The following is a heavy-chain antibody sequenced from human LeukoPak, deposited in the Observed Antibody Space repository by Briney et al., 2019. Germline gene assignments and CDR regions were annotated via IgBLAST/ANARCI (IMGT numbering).Heavy chain of an antibody. CDR2: LSGSGTST. CDR3: AKSSGRTVTTTMNY. D-gene: IGHD4-17*01. J-gene: IGHJ4*02. Sequence: GGSLRLSCAASGFPFSSYAMSWVRQAAGKGLEWVSGLSGSGTSTYYADSVKGRFTISRDNSKNTLYLQMNSLRAEDTAVYYCAKSSGRTVTTTMNYWGQGTLVTVSS. CDR1: GFPFSSYA. V-gene: IGHV3-23*01.